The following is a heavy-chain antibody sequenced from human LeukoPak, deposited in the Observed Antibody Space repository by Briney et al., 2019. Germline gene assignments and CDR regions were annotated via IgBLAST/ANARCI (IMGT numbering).Heavy chain of an antibody. D-gene: IGHD6-19*01. CDR2: IYYSGST. CDR1: GGSISSSSYY. J-gene: IGHJ1*01. CDR3: ARHSRTVAAPAGYFQH. V-gene: IGHV4-39*01. Sequence: SETLSLTCTVSGGSISSSSYYWGWIRQPPGKGLEWIGSIYYSGSTYYNPSLKSRVTISVDASKNQFSLKLSSVTAADTAVYYCARHSRTVAAPAGYFQHWGQGTLVTVSS.